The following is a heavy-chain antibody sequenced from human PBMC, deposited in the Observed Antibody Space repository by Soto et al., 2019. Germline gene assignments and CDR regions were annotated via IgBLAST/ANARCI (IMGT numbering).Heavy chain of an antibody. D-gene: IGHD3-22*01. CDR3: ARATMIGLLSS. CDR1: GFTFSNAW. J-gene: IGHJ5*02. V-gene: IGHV3-66*01. CDR2: IYSGGST. Sequence: GGSLRLSCAASGFTFSNAWMNWVRQAPGKGLEWVSVIYSGGSTYYADSVKGRFTISRDNSENTLYLQMNSLRAEDTAIYYCARATMIGLLSSWGQGTLVTVSS.